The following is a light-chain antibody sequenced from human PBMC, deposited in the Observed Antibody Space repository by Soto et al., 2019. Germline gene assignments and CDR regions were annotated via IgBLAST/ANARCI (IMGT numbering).Light chain of an antibody. CDR2: YEI. Sequence: SYELTQPPSVSVAPGKTAKVTWGGNNIGSKSVHWYQQKPGQAPVLVIYYEIDRPSGIPERFSGSNSGNTATLTISRVEAGDEADYYCHVWDSDSDHPVFGGGTKLTVL. J-gene: IGLJ2*01. CDR1: NIGSKS. CDR3: HVWDSDSDHPV. V-gene: IGLV3-21*01.